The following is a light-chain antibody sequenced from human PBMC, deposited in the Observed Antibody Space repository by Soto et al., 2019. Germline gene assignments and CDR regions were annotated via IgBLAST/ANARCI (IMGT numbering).Light chain of an antibody. CDR1: QGIYNY. J-gene: IGKJ5*01. V-gene: IGKV1-27*01. CDR2: AAS. CDR3: HKYNSALLT. Sequence: DIQMTQSPSSLSASVGDRVTITCRASQGIYNYLAWYQQKPGKDPKLLIYAASTLEAGVPSRFSGSGSGTDFTLTISRLQPEDVATYYCHKYNSALLTFGQGTRLEIK.